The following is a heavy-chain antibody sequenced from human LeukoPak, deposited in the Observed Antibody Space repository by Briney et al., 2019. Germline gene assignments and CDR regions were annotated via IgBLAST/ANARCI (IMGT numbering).Heavy chain of an antibody. Sequence: SQTLSLTCAVSGGSIRSGSYYWSWIRQSAGKGLEWVGRIYFTGSTNYNPSLKSRVTISLDTSKNQFSLNLNSVTAADTAVYYCARVSYDFYFLGSWGQGTLVSVSS. D-gene: IGHD3/OR15-3a*01. CDR2: IYFTGST. CDR3: ARVSYDFYFLGS. CDR1: GGSIRSGSYY. V-gene: IGHV4-61*02. J-gene: IGHJ5*02.